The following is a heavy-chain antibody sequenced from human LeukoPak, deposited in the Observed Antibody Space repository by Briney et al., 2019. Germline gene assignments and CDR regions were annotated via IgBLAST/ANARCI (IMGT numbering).Heavy chain of an antibody. V-gene: IGHV3-21*01. CDR2: ISSSSSYI. D-gene: IGHD2-21*01. CDR1: GFTFSSYS. J-gene: IGHJ4*02. Sequence: PGGSLRLSCAASGFTFSSYSMNWVRQAPGKGLEWVSSISSSSSYIYYADSVKGRFTISRDNAKNSLYLQMNSLRAEDTAVYYCARAAGWGYPLDYWGQGTLVTVSS. CDR3: ARAAGWGYPLDY.